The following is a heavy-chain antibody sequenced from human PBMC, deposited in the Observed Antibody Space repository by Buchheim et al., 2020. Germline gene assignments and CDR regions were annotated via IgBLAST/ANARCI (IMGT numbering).Heavy chain of an antibody. J-gene: IGHJ4*02. CDR2: IYYSGST. V-gene: IGHV4-61*05. D-gene: IGHD3-3*01. Sequence: QLQLQESGPGLVRPSETLSLTCSVSGASISRSNFHWDWIRQPPGKGLEWIGYIYYSGSTNYNPSLKSRVTISVDTSKNQFSLKLSSVTAADTAVYYCARVAPYYDFWSGYSGFDYWGQGTL. CDR1: GASISRSNFH. CDR3: ARVAPYYDFWSGYSGFDY.